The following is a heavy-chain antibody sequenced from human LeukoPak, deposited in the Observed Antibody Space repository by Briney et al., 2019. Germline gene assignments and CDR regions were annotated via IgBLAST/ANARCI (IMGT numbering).Heavy chain of an antibody. CDR3: ARAPPGAAAGPADDY. V-gene: IGHV1-18*01. Sequence: ASVKVPCKASGYTFTSYGISWVRQAPGQGLEWMGWISAYNGDTSYAQKLRGRVTMTTDTSTTTAYMELRSLGSDDTAVYYCARAPPGAAAGPADDYWGQGTLVIVSS. D-gene: IGHD6-13*01. CDR2: ISAYNGDT. CDR1: GYTFTSYG. J-gene: IGHJ4*02.